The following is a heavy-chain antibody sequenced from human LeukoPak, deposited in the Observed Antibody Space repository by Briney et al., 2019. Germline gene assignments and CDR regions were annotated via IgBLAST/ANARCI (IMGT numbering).Heavy chain of an antibody. J-gene: IGHJ6*02. CDR3: ASPTVITMVQSSCYYYGMDV. Sequence: SVKVSCKASGGTFSSYAISWVRQAPGQGLEWMGGIIPIFGTANYAQKFQGRVTITADESTSTAYMELSSLRSEDTAVYYCASPTVITMVQSSCYYYGMDVWGQGTTVTVSS. V-gene: IGHV1-69*13. CDR2: IIPIFGTA. CDR1: GGTFSSYA. D-gene: IGHD3-10*01.